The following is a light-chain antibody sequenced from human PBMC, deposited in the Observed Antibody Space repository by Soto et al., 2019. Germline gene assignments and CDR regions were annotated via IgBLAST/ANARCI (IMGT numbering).Light chain of an antibody. CDR3: QHHNSYSVA. Sequence: DIQITQSPSSLSASLGDRVTLTCRASENIDNYLNWYQQKQGEAPKLLIYASSTLQSGVPSRFSGSGSGTEFTLTIISLQHDDFATYYCQHHNSYSVAFGQGTKVDIK. CDR2: ASS. CDR1: ENIDNY. V-gene: IGKV1-5*01. J-gene: IGKJ1*01.